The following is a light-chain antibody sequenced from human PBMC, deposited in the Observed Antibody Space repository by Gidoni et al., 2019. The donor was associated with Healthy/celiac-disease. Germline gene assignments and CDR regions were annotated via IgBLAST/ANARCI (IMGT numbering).Light chain of an antibody. CDR3: QQYGSSPWT. V-gene: IGKV3-20*01. CDR1: QSVSSSY. Sequence: EIVLTQSPGTLSLSPGERATLSCRASQSVSSSYLAWYQQKPGQAPRRLIYGASSRATGIPDRFSGSGSGTDFTLTISRLEPGDFAVYYCQQYGSSPWTFGQGTKVEIK. CDR2: GAS. J-gene: IGKJ1*01.